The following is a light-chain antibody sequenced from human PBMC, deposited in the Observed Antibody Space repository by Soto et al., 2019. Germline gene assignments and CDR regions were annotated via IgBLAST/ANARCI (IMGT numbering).Light chain of an antibody. Sequence: ETVLTQSPATLSVSPGERATLSCRASQSVSRDLAWYQQKPGQAPRLLIYGASTRAPSIPARFSGSGSGTDFTLTISSLQSEDFAVYYCQQYDKWPTWTFGQGTKVENK. J-gene: IGKJ1*01. CDR2: GAS. CDR1: QSVSRD. V-gene: IGKV3-15*01. CDR3: QQYDKWPTWT.